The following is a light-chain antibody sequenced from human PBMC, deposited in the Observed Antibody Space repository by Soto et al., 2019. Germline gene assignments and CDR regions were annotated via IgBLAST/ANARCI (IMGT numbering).Light chain of an antibody. CDR1: SSDVGSYNL. Sequence: QSALTQPASVSGSPGQSITISCTGTSSDVGSYNLVSWYQQHPGKAPKLIIYDVSKRTSGGSNRFSGSKFGNTASLTISGLQYEDEADYYCCSYAGSSTYVFGTGTKVTVL. CDR2: DVS. J-gene: IGLJ1*01. CDR3: CSYAGSSTYV. V-gene: IGLV2-23*02.